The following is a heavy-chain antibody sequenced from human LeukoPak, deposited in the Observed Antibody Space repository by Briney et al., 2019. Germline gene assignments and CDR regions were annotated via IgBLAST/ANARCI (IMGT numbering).Heavy chain of an antibody. V-gene: IGHV4-30-4*01. CDR1: GGSISSGDYY. CDR2: IYYSGST. D-gene: IGHD3-10*01. J-gene: IGHJ6*04. Sequence: SQTLSLTCTVSGGSISSGDYYWSWIRQPPGKGLEWIGHIYYSGSTYYNPSLKSRVTISVDTSKNQFSLKLSSVTAADTAVYYCARGEFGELLSYYYGMDVWGKGTTVTVSS. CDR3: ARGEFGELLSYYYGMDV.